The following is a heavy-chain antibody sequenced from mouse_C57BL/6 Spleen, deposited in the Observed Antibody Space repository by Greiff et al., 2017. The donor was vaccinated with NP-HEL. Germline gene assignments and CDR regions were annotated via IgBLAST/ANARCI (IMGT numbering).Heavy chain of an antibody. CDR3: ARKTTVVAEAMDY. CDR1: GFTFSDYG. CDR2: ISRGSSTI. D-gene: IGHD1-1*01. V-gene: IGHV5-17*01. J-gene: IGHJ4*01. Sequence: EVQGVESGGGLVKPGGSLKLSCAASGFTFSDYGMHWVRQAPEKGLEWVAYISRGSSTIYYADTVKGRFTISRDNAKNTLFLQMTSLRSEDTAMYYCARKTTVVAEAMDYWGQGTSVTVSA.